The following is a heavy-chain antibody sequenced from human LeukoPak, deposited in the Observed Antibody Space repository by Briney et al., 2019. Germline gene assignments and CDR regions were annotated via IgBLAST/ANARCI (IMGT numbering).Heavy chain of an antibody. D-gene: IGHD3-10*01. V-gene: IGHV3-23*01. CDR2: ISSSGTST. Sequence: PGGSLRLSCAASGFTFSSYAMNWVRQAPGKGLEWVSAISSSGTSTYYADADSVKGRFTISRDNSKNTLYLQMNSLRAEDTAVYYCAKTELLWYQFDYWGQGTLVTVSS. CDR1: GFTFSSYA. CDR3: AKTELLWYQFDY. J-gene: IGHJ4*02.